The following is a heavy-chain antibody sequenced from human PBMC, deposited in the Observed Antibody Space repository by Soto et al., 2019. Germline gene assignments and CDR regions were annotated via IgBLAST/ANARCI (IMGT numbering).Heavy chain of an antibody. CDR3: TTFRYYYDSSCYYLWDF. D-gene: IGHD3-22*01. CDR1: GFTFSHAW. CDR2: IKSKTDGGAT. J-gene: IGHJ4*02. Sequence: EVQLVESGGGLVKPGGSLRLSCAASGFTFSHAWMNWVRQAPGKGLEWVGRIKSKTDGGATDYAAPVKGRFTISRDDSKNTLYLQINSLKTEDTAMYFCTTFRYYYDSSCYYLWDFWGQGTLVTVSS. V-gene: IGHV3-15*07.